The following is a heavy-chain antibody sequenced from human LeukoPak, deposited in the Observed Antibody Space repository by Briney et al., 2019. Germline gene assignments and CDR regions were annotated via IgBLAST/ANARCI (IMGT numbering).Heavy chain of an antibody. D-gene: IGHD3-10*01. CDR3: ARLLLDGSRTLFDS. V-gene: IGHV4-59*08. CDR1: GASITDYY. CDR2: MFYRGNT. Sequence: SETLSLTRTVSGASITDYYWGWIRQPPGKGLECIGYMFYRGNTNYTPSLKSRLSMSVDPSKTLFSLRLTSVTAADTAFYYCARLLLDGSRTLFDSWGQGTLVTVSS. J-gene: IGHJ4*02.